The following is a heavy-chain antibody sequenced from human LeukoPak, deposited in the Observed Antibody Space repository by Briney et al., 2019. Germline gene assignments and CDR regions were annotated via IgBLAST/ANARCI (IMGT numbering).Heavy chain of an antibody. D-gene: IGHD5-12*01. Sequence: GASVKVSCKASGYTFTDYFMHWARRAPGQGLEWMGWINPNSGSTYYAPKFQGGVTMTRDTSINTAYMELSRLRSDDTAVYCARDGPGYSGYVRYWGQGTLVTVSS. J-gene: IGHJ4*02. V-gene: IGHV1-2*02. CDR2: INPNSGST. CDR3: ARDGPGYSGYVRY. CDR1: GYTFTDYF.